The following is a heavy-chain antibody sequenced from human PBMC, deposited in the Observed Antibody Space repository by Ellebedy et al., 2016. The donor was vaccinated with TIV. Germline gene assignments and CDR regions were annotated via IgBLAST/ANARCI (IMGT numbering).Heavy chain of an antibody. CDR2: ISSSSSYI. Sequence: GGSLRLSXAASGFTFSSYSMNWVRQAPGKGLEWVSSISSSSSYIYYADSVKGRFTISRDNAKNSLYLQMNSLRAEDTAVYYCAREDTAMVGDYWGQGTLVTVSS. V-gene: IGHV3-21*01. CDR3: AREDTAMVGDY. CDR1: GFTFSSYS. D-gene: IGHD5-18*01. J-gene: IGHJ4*02.